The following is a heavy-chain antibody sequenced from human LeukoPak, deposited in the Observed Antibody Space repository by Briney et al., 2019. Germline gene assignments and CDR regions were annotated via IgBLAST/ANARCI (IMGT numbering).Heavy chain of an antibody. CDR3: ARDDQTTVITPDC. Sequence: GGSLTLSCALSRLTFSSYSMNWARHAPEGGREWVSSISSGGSQIYYADSVKGRFTISRDNAKNSLYLQMNSLRAEDTAVYYCARDDQTTVITPDCWGKPTLVSAS. D-gene: IGHD4-23*01. CDR2: ISSGGSQI. V-gene: IGHV3-21*01. J-gene: IGHJ4*02. CDR1: RLTFSSYS.